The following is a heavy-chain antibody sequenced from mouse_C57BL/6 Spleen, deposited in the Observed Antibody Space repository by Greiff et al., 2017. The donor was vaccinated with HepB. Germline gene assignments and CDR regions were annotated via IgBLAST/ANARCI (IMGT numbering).Heavy chain of an antibody. V-gene: IGHV5-6*01. CDR1: GFTFSSYG. J-gene: IGHJ2*01. Sequence: EVKVVESGGDLVKPGGSLKLSCAASGFTFSSYGMSWVRQTPDKRLEWVATISSGGSYTYYPDSVKGRFTISRDNAKNTLYLQMSSLKSEDTAMYYCARQFITTVYYFDYWGQGTTLTVSS. CDR2: ISSGGSYT. D-gene: IGHD1-1*01. CDR3: ARQFITTVYYFDY.